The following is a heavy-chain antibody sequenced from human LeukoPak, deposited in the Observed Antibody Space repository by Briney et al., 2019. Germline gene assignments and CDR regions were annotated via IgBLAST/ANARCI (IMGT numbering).Heavy chain of an antibody. J-gene: IGHJ4*02. D-gene: IGHD1-7*01. CDR1: GFAFSSYA. CDR2: ISSNGGIT. V-gene: IGHV3-64D*09. CDR3: VKDPYNWNYGDRIYYFDY. Sequence: GGSLRLSCSASGFAFSSYAMHWVRQAPGKGLQYVSAISSNGGITYYAVSVKGRFTISRDNSKNTLFLQMSSLRAEDTAVYYCVKDPYNWNYGDRIYYFDYWGQGTLVTVSS.